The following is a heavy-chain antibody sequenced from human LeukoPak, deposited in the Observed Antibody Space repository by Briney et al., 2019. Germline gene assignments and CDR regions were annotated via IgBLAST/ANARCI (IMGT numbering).Heavy chain of an antibody. CDR1: GYTFTSYG. V-gene: IGHV1-18*01. D-gene: IGHD6-19*01. CDR2: ISAYNGNT. Sequence: ASVKVSCKASGYTFTSYGISWVRQAPRQGLEWMGWISAYNGNTNYAQELQGRVSMTTDTSTSTAYLELRSLRSDDTAVYYCARGGGLVPGTWFDPWGQGTLVTVSS. J-gene: IGHJ5*02. CDR3: ARGGGLVPGTWFDP.